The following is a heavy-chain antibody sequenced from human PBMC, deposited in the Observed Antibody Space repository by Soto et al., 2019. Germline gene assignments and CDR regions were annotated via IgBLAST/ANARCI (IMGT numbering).Heavy chain of an antibody. CDR3: VKDGSSGWPYYYGLDV. Sequence: GRSLRPSCAASVFTFSSYGMHWVRQAPVNVLEWVAVISYDGSNKYYADSVKGRFTISRDNSKNTLYLQMSSLRAEDTAVYYCVKDGSSGWPYYYGLDVWGQGTTVTVSS. V-gene: IGHV3-30*18. D-gene: IGHD6-19*01. CDR2: ISYDGSNK. CDR1: VFTFSSYG. J-gene: IGHJ6*02.